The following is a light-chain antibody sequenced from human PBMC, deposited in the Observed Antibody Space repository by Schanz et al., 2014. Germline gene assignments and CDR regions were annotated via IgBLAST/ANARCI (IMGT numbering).Light chain of an antibody. CDR1: SSDVGSYNR. CDR2: EVT. J-gene: IGLJ3*02. CDR3: SSFTSSSTWV. Sequence: QSALTQPPSVSGSPGQSVIISCTGTSSDVGSYNRVSWYQQPPGTAPKLMIYEVTNRPSGVPARFSGSKSGNTASLTISGLQAEDESDYYCSSFTSSSTWVFGGGTKLTVL. V-gene: IGLV2-18*02.